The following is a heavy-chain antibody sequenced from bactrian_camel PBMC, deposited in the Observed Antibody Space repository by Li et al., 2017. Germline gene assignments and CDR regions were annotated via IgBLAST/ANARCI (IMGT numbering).Heavy chain of an antibody. Sequence: HVQLVESGGGSVQTGGSLTLSCTISGDISRQYCLGWFRQAPGKEREGVASIYFDGSTAYADSVKGRFTVSKDNAKNTLYLQMNSLLPEDTGMYYCAAVGVFPLDMSFSEALGSPLYSYWGQGTQVTV. CDR2: IYFDGST. D-gene: IGHD3*01. V-gene: IGHV3S53*01. J-gene: IGHJ4*01. CDR3: AAVGVFPLDMSFSEALGSPLYSY. CDR1: GDISRQYC.